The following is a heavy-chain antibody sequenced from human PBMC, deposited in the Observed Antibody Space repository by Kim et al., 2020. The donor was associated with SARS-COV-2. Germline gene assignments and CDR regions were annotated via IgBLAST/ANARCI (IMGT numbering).Heavy chain of an antibody. V-gene: IGHV4-31*03. D-gene: IGHD1-26*01. CDR1: GGSISSGDYY. J-gene: IGHJ6*02. CDR3: ARDRGRSDWYRAYGMDV. Sequence: SETLSLTCTVSGGSISSGDYYWTWIRQPPGKGLEWIGHMYVSGSTYYNPSLESRVTISADTSNNQFSLKLSSVTAADTAVYFCARDRGRSDWYRAYGMDVWGQGTTVSVSS. CDR2: MYVSGST.